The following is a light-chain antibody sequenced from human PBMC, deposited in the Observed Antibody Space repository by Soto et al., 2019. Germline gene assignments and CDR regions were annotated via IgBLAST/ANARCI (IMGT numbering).Light chain of an antibody. CDR2: DES. CDR3: QQRHSWVT. Sequence: EIVLTQSPATLSLSPGERATLSCRASQSVSTYLAWFQQKPGQAPRLLIYDESTRATGIPARFSGSGSGTDFTLTISMLEPEDFAIYYCQQRHSWVTVGQGTRLEIK. V-gene: IGKV3-11*01. J-gene: IGKJ5*01. CDR1: QSVSTY.